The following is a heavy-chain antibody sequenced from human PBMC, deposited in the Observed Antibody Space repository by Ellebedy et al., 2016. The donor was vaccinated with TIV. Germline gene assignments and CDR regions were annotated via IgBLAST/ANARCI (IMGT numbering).Heavy chain of an antibody. CDR2: ISFDGDSK. V-gene: IGHV3-30*01. J-gene: IGHJ6*02. CDR3: ARADFHGSGYYGMDV. Sequence: GESLKISCAASGFSFSDYAMHWVRQAPGKGLGGVAIISFDGDSKYYADYVEGRFTISRDNSKNTLYLQMNSLRTEDSAVYYCARADFHGSGYYGMDVWGLGTTVTVSS. D-gene: IGHD3-10*01. CDR1: GFSFSDYA.